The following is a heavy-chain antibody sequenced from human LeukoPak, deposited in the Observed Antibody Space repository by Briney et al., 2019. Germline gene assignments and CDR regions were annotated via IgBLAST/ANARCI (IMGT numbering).Heavy chain of an antibody. CDR1: GYTFTGYY. CDR2: INPNSGGT. D-gene: IGHD2-2*01. CDR3: ARNPLGYCSSTSCYDYYYYMDV. V-gene: IGHV1-2*02. Sequence: ASVKVSCKASGYTFTGYYMHWVRQAPGQGLEWMGWINPNSGGTNYAQKFQGRVTITADESTSTAYMELSSLRSEDTAVYYCARNPLGYCSSTSCYDYYYYMDVWGKGTTVTVSS. J-gene: IGHJ6*03.